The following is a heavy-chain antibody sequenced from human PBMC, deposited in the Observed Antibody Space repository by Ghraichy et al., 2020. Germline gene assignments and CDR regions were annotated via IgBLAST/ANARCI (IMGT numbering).Heavy chain of an antibody. Sequence: SETLSLTCGVSGYSISSGYYWGWIRQPPGRGLEWIGSIYHSGGTYYNASPKSRVTISVDTSKNQFSLKLSSVTAADTAVYYCARVRLMIAVPREVDAFDIWGPGTMVTVSS. J-gene: IGHJ3*02. CDR2: IYHSGGT. V-gene: IGHV4-38-2*01. CDR1: GYSISSGYY. CDR3: ARVRLMIAVPREVDAFDI. D-gene: IGHD3-22*01.